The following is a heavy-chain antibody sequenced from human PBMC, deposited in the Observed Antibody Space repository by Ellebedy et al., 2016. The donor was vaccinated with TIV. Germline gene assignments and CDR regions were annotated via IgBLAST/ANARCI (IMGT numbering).Heavy chain of an antibody. J-gene: IGHJ3*01. CDR1: RFIFGNFD. CDR2: IWHNGTQK. D-gene: IGHD2-21*01. CDR3: SSVVIDANDASDF. V-gene: IGHV3-33*03. Sequence: PGGSLRLSCAASRFIFGNFDIHWVRQAPGKGLEWVAVIWHNGTQKFYGDSVKGRFTISRDSSKNTLYLQMNSLRVEDTAVYYCSSVVIDANDASDFWGQGTMVTVSS.